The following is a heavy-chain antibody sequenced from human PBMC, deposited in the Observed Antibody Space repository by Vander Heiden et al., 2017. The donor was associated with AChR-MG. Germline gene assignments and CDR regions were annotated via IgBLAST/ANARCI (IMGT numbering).Heavy chain of an antibody. CDR2: ISGSGGST. J-gene: IGHJ4*02. D-gene: IGHD6-19*01. V-gene: IGHV3-23*01. Sequence: EVQLLGSGGGLVQLGGSLRLSCAASGFTFGSYGMGWVRQAPGKGLGWVSAISGSGGSTYYADSVKGRFTISRDNSKNTLYLQMNSLRAEDTAVYYCAKDRDSSGWYYFDYWGQGTLVTVSS. CDR3: AKDRDSSGWYYFDY. CDR1: GFTFGSYG.